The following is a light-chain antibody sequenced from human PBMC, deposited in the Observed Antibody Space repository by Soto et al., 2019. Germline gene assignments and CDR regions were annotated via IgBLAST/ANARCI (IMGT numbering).Light chain of an antibody. Sequence: QPVLTQPASVSGSHGQSTTISCDGTSGDLGDYNYFSCYQHHPGKAPKLMIYDVSNRPSGVSNRFSGSKSGNTASLPISGLQAEDEADYYCSSYTSSSPLYVFGTGTKVTVL. CDR3: SSYTSSSPLYV. CDR2: DVS. V-gene: IGLV2-14*03. J-gene: IGLJ1*01. CDR1: SGDLGDYNY.